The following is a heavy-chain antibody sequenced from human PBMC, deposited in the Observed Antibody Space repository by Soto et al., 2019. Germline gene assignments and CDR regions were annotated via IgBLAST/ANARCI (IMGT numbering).Heavy chain of an antibody. CDR2: IYYSGST. Sequence: ASETLSLTCTVSGGSISSYYWSWIRQPPGKGLEWIGYIYYSGSTNYNPSLKSRVTVSVDTSKNQFSLKLSSVTAADTAVYYCARAHYDILPAYSPVLLFDYCAQGTLVSVSS. CDR3: ARAHYDILPAYSPVLLFDY. D-gene: IGHD3-9*01. CDR1: GGSISSYY. V-gene: IGHV4-59*01. J-gene: IGHJ4*02.